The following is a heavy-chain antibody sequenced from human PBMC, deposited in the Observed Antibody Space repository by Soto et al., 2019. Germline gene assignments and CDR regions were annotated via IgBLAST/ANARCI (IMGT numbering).Heavy chain of an antibody. Sequence: PGGSLRLSCAASGFTFSGSAIHWVRQASGKGLEWIGRIRSKTNTYATAYAASVRGRFTISRDDSKNTAYLQMNSLKSDDTAVYYCTRLDEATASSSYQHALDVWGQGTTVTVSS. J-gene: IGHJ6*02. CDR3: TRLDEATASSSYQHALDV. D-gene: IGHD6-6*01. V-gene: IGHV3-73*01. CDR1: GFTFSGSA. CDR2: IRSKTNTYAT.